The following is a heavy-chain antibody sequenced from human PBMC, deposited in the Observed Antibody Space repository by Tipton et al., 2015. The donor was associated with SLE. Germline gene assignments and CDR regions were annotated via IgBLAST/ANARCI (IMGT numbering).Heavy chain of an antibody. CDR2: VSYSGST. J-gene: IGHJ5*02. Sequence: TLSLTCTVSGGSISSSYWSWIRQPPGKGLESIGYVSYSGSTNYNPSLKSRATISEDSSKNQFSLRLSSVTAADTAVYYCARVLWPSWFDPWGQGTLVTVSS. V-gene: IGHV4-59*01. CDR1: GGSISSSY. CDR3: ARVLWPSWFDP. D-gene: IGHD3-16*01.